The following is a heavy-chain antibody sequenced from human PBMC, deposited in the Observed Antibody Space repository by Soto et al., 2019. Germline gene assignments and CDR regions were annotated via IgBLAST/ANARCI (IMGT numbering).Heavy chain of an antibody. CDR3: AHRQSLIVATIGAFHI. J-gene: IGHJ3*02. V-gene: IGHV2-5*01. CDR2: IYWNDDK. Sequence: SGPTLVNPTQTLTLTCTFSGFSLSTSGVGVGWIRQSPGKALEWLALIYWNDDKRYSPSLKSRLTITKDTSKNQVVLTMTNMDPVDTATYYCAHRQSLIVATIGAFHIWGQGTMVTISS. CDR1: GFSLSTSGVG. D-gene: IGHD5-12*01.